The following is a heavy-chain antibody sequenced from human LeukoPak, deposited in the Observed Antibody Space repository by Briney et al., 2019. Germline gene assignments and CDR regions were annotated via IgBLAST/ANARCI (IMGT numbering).Heavy chain of an antibody. CDR1: GYTFTSYY. V-gene: IGHV1-46*01. Sequence: ASVNVSCKASGYTFTSYYMHWVRQAPGQGLEWMAIINPSGGGTTYAQKLQGRVTMTPDTSTSTAYMELRSLRSDDTAVYYCARGGYCSSTSCSPFDYWGQGTLVTVSS. CDR3: ARGGYCSSTSCSPFDY. J-gene: IGHJ4*02. CDR2: INPSGGGT. D-gene: IGHD2-2*01.